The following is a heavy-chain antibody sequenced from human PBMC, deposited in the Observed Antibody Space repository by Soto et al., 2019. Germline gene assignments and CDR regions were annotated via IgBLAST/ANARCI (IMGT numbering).Heavy chain of an antibody. V-gene: IGHV1-8*01. CDR1: GYTFSSYD. CDR3: ARGVDAGVDY. CDR2: MSTNSGNT. D-gene: IGHD1-26*01. J-gene: IGHJ4*02. Sequence: QVQLVQSGAEVKKPGASVKVSCKTSGYTFSSYDINWVRQATGQGLEWMGWMSTNSGNTGYAQKFQARVTMTRDTAISTAYMELSSLTSEDTAMYYCARGVDAGVDYWGQGTLVTVSS.